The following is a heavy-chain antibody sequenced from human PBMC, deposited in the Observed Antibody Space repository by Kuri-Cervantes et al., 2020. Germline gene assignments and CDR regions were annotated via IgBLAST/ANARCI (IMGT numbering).Heavy chain of an antibody. CDR3: ARAGGCGGLNPLHFDY. D-gene: IGHD2-21*01. Sequence: ASVKVSCKVSGYTLTELSMHWVRQAPGKGLEWMGGFDPEDGETISAQKFQGRVTMTRDTSTSTVYMELSSLRSEDTAVYYCARAGGCGGLNPLHFDYWGQGTLVTVSS. CDR1: GYTLTELS. J-gene: IGHJ4*02. V-gene: IGHV1-24*01. CDR2: FDPEDGET.